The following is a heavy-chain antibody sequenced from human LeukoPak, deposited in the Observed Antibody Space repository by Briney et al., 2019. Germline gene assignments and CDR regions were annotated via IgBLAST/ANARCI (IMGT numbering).Heavy chain of an antibody. CDR1: GGSISSSSYY. D-gene: IGHD1-1*01. CDR3: ARFGSSTWYKGAFDI. CDR2: MYYSGST. Sequence: SETLSLTCTVSGGSISSSSYYWGWIRQPPGKGLEWIGSMYYSGSTYYNPSLKSRVTILVDTSKNQFSLNLTSVTAADTAVYYCARFGSSTWYKGAFDIWGQGTMVTVAS. V-gene: IGHV4-39*01. J-gene: IGHJ3*02.